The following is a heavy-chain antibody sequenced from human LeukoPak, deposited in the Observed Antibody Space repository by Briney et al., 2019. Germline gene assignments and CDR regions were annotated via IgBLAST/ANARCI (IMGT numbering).Heavy chain of an antibody. CDR3: ARTILTTFYGDYSWFDP. J-gene: IGHJ5*02. CDR1: GYSFTSYW. Sequence: GESLKISFKGSGYSFTSYWIGWVRPMPGKGLEWMWIIYPGDSDTRYSPSFQGQVTISADRSISTAYLQWSSLKASDNAMYYYARTILTTFYGDYSWFDPWGQGTLVTVSS. D-gene: IGHD4-17*01. CDR2: IYPGDSDT. V-gene: IGHV5-51*01.